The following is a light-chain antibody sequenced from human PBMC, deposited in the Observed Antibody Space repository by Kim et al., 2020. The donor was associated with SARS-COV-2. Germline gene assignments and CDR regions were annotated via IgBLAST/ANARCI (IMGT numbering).Light chain of an antibody. J-gene: IGLJ2*01. V-gene: IGLV2-18*02. CDR2: EVS. CDR3: SSYTSSSTLI. CDR1: SSDVGSYNR. Sequence: GQSGTISCTGTSSDVGSYNRVAWYQQPPGTAPKLIIYEVSDRPSGVPHRFSGSKSGNTASLTISWLQTEDEADYYCSSYTSSSTLIFGGGTQLTVL.